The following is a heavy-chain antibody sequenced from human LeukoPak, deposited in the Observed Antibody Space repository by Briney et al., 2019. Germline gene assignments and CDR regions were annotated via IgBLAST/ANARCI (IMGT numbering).Heavy chain of an antibody. CDR3: ARGRGNSGY. Sequence: PSETLSLTCAVYGGSFSGYYWSWIRQPPGKGLEWIGEINHRGSTNYNPSLKSRVTISVDTSKNQFSLKLSSETAADTAVYYCARGRGNSGYWGQGTLVTVSS. D-gene: IGHD4-23*01. J-gene: IGHJ4*02. CDR2: INHRGST. V-gene: IGHV4-34*01. CDR1: GGSFSGYY.